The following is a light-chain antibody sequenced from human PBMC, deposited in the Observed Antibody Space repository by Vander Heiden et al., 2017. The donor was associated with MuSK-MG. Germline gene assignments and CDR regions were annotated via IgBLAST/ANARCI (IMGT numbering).Light chain of an antibody. J-gene: IGLJ2*01. CDR3: SSYAGSNNFDVV. V-gene: IGLV2-8*01. CDR2: EVS. Sequence: QSPLPHPPAASASPGQAVTISCTGTSSDVGGYNYVPWYQQHPGKAPTLMIYEVSKRPSGVPDRFSGSKSGNTASLTVSGLQAEDEAEYYCSSYAGSNNFDVVFGGGTKLTVL. CDR1: SSDVGGYNY.